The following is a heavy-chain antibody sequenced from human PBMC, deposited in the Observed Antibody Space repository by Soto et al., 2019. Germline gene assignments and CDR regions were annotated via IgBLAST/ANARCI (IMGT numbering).Heavy chain of an antibody. Sequence: QLQLQESGPGLVKPSETLSLTCTVSGGSISSSSYYWGWIRQPPGKGLEWIGSIYYSGSTYYNPSLKSRVTISVDTSKNQFSLKLSSVTAADTAVYYCARSQGYSSGWYLFFQHWGQGTLVTVSS. CDR1: GGSISSSSYY. CDR2: IYYSGST. J-gene: IGHJ1*01. V-gene: IGHV4-39*01. CDR3: ARSQGYSSGWYLFFQH. D-gene: IGHD6-19*01.